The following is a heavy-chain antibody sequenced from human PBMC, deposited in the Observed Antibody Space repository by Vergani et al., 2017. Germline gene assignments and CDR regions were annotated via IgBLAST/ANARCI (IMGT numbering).Heavy chain of an antibody. V-gene: IGHV4-38-2*01. Sequence: QVQLQESGPGLVKPSETLSLTCAVSGYSISSGYYWGWIRQPPGKGLEWIGSIYHSGSTYYNPSLKSRVTISVDTSKNQFSLKLSSVTAADTAVYYCARGLAEGRIVDAIDIWGQGTMVTVSS. CDR2: IYHSGST. CDR3: ARGLAEGRIVDAIDI. CDR1: GYSISSGYY. J-gene: IGHJ3*02. D-gene: IGHD2-15*01.